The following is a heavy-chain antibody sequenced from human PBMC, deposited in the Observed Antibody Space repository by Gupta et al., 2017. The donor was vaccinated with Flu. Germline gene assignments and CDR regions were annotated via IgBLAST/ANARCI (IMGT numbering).Heavy chain of an antibody. CDR3: ARSVTGDYFDN. Sequence: QLQLQESGPGLVRPSETLSLPCSVSGDSISSGTYFWAWIRQSPRKGLEWIGNIFYSGSTQYNPSLRSRLTMSIDTSTNQFSLRVTSMTAPDTAVYYCARSVTGDYFDNWGQGSLVTVSS. CDR2: IFYSGST. CDR1: GDSISSGTYF. J-gene: IGHJ4*02. D-gene: IGHD7-27*01. V-gene: IGHV4-39*01.